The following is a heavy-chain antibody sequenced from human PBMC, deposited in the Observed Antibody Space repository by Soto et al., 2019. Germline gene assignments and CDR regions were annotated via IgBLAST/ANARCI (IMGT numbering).Heavy chain of an antibody. Sequence: ASVKVSCKASGYTFTSYDINWVRQATGQGLEWMGRMNPNGGSTSYAQKFQGRVTMTRDTSTSTVYMELSSLRSEDTAVYYCARAFGVVNYYHMDVWGKGTTVTVSS. CDR3: ARAFGVVNYYHMDV. CDR1: GYTFTSYD. V-gene: IGHV1-46*03. CDR2: MNPNGGST. J-gene: IGHJ6*03. D-gene: IGHD3-3*01.